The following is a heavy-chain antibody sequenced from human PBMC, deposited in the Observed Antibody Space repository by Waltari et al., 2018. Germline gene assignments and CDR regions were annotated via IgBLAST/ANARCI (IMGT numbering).Heavy chain of an antibody. Sequence: EVQLVEARGDLVQPGGSLRLSCDAPGFTFSHYWMHWVRQSPGKGPVWVSRINGDGYGITYSDSVKGRFTISRGNTKNTLYLQMNSLRVEDTAVYYCARKGGRGYAYGPFYFDYWGQGALVIVSS. CDR1: GFTFSHYW. V-gene: IGHV3-74*01. CDR3: ARKGGRGYAYGPFYFDY. D-gene: IGHD5-12*01. J-gene: IGHJ4*02. CDR2: INGDGYGI.